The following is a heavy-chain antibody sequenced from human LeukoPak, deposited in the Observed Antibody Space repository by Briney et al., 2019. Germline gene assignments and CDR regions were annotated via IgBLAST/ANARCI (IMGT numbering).Heavy chain of an antibody. Sequence: GGSLRLSCAASGFTFSSYAMSWVRQAPGKGLEWVSGISGGSSSTYYADSVKGRFTISRDNSKSTQYLQMNSLRAEDTAVYYCALHHGNYYVGRWFGPWGQGTLATVSS. CDR3: ALHHGNYYVGRWFGP. J-gene: IGHJ5*02. CDR1: GFTFSSYA. CDR2: ISGGSSST. V-gene: IGHV3-23*01. D-gene: IGHD3-10*02.